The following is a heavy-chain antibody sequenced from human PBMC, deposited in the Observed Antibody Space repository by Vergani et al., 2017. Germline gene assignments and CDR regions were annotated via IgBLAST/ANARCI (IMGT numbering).Heavy chain of an antibody. V-gene: IGHV1-46*03. CDR2: ISPDGFST. J-gene: IGHJ4*02. Sequence: QVQLVQSGAEVGKPGASVKISCKASGYTFTAYYIHWVRQAPEQGLEWVGVISPDGFSTFYAQKFQGRVTITRATSTSTVYVEVTSLRSDDTAVYYCAREPPLTGFFDYWGQGTLVTVSS. CDR3: AREPPLTGFFDY. CDR1: GYTFTAYY. D-gene: IGHD3-9*01.